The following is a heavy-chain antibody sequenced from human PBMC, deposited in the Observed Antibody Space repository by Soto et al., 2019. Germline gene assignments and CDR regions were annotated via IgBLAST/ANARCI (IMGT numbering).Heavy chain of an antibody. Sequence: QVQLQESGPGPVKPSQTLSLSCSVSGGSISSGDYYWSWIRQPPGKGLEWIGYIYYTGSTYYNPSLKSRVTISVDTSKNQFSLNLGSVTAADTAVYYCARVGYCSGDTCYLAWFDPWGQGTLVTVSS. CDR2: IYYTGST. CDR3: ARVGYCSGDTCYLAWFDP. D-gene: IGHD2-15*01. J-gene: IGHJ5*02. CDR1: GGSISSGDYY. V-gene: IGHV4-30-4*01.